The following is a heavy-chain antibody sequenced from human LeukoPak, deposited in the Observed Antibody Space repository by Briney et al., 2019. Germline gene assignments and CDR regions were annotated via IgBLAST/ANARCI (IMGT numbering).Heavy chain of an antibody. J-gene: IGHJ6*03. CDR3: ATSTGYGGNLGYYMDV. CDR1: GFTFSDYS. D-gene: IGHD4-23*01. V-gene: IGHV3-21*01. CDR2: ISGSGSYI. Sequence: GGSLRLSCAASGFTFSDYSMNWVRQTPRKGLEWVSCISGSGSYIYYADSVKGRFTISRDNAKNSLYLQMNSLRAEDTAVYYCATSTGYGGNLGYYMDVWGKGPRSPSP.